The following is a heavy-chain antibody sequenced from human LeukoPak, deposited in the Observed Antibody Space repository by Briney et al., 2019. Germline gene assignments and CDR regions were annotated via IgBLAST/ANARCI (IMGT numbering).Heavy chain of an antibody. CDR2: TYYRSKWYN. CDR1: GDSVSSNSAA. J-gene: IGHJ4*02. V-gene: IGHV6-1*01. CDR3: ARCRVYATEYDY. Sequence: SQTLSLTCAISGDSVSSNSAAWNWIRQSPSRGLEWLGRTYYRSKWYNDYAVSVKSRITINPDTSKNQFSLKLSSVTTADTAVYYCARCRVYATEYDYWGQGTLVTVSS. D-gene: IGHD2-8*01.